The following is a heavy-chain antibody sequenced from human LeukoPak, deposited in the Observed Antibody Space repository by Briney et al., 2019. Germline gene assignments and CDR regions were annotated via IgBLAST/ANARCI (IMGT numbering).Heavy chain of an antibody. V-gene: IGHV3-66*01. J-gene: IGHJ4*02. CDR3: AREKDGSGSYEGDY. CDR1: GFFVSNNY. Sequence: GGSLRLSCAASGFFVSNNYMSWVRQAPGKGLEWVSVIYSGGDTYYADSVKGRFTISRDNSKNTLYLQMNRLRAEDTAVYYCAREKDGSGSYEGDYWGQGTLVTVSS. D-gene: IGHD3-10*01. CDR2: IYSGGDT.